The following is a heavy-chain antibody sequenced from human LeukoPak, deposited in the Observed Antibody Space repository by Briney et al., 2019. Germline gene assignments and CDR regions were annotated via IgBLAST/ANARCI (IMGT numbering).Heavy chain of an antibody. CDR2: IKQDGSEK. CDR3: ARTGGPYDFWSGYPYYYYYMDV. Sequence: GGSLRLSCAASGFTFSSYWMSWVRQAPGKGLEWVANIKQDGSEKYYVDSVKGRFTISRDNAKNSLYLQMNSLRAEDTAVYYCARTGGPYDFWSGYPYYYYYMDVWGKGTTVTVSS. J-gene: IGHJ6*03. V-gene: IGHV3-7*01. CDR1: GFTFSSYW. D-gene: IGHD3-3*01.